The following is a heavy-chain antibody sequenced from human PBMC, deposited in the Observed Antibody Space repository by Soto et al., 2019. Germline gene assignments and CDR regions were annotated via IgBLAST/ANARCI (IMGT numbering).Heavy chain of an antibody. CDR2: IIPRSGTS. CDR3: AKESRSYYGESDY. CDR1: GDTFSTYT. D-gene: IGHD3-10*01. V-gene: IGHV1-69*13. Sequence: SVKVSCKASGDTFSTYTITWVRQAPGQGLEWMGGIIPRSGTSNYAQKFQGRVTITADESTSTAYMELSSLRSEDTAVYYCAKESRSYYGESDYWGQGTLVTVSS. J-gene: IGHJ4*02.